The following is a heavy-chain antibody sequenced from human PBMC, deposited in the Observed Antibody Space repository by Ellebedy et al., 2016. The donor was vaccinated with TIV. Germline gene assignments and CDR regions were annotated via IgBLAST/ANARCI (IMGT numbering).Heavy chain of an antibody. Sequence: MPGGSLRLSCAVSGGSFSGYFWSWIRQTPGKGLEWIGEINPSGTPNYNPSLKSRVTMSVDTPKKQFSLRLTSVTAADTAVYYCARDPALPRGRLDTWGQGTLVTVSS. CDR3: ARDPALPRGRLDT. CDR2: INPSGTP. J-gene: IGHJ5*02. V-gene: IGHV4-34*01. CDR1: GGSFSGYF.